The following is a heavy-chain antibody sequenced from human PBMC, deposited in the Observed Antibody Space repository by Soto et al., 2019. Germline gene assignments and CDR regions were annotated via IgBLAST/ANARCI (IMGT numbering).Heavy chain of an antibody. V-gene: IGHV3-21*01. Sequence: PGGSLRLSCAASGFTFSSYSMNWVRQAPGKGLEWVSSISSSSSYIYYADSVKGRFTISRDNAKNSLYPQMNSLRAEDTAVYCCARDQSSSSDDYWGQGTLVTVSS. J-gene: IGHJ4*02. D-gene: IGHD6-6*01. CDR3: ARDQSSSSDDY. CDR2: ISSSSSYI. CDR1: GFTFSSYS.